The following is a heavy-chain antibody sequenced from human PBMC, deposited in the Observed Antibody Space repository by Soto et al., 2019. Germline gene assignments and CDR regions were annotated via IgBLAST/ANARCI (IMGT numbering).Heavy chain of an antibody. CDR2: ISAYNGNT. D-gene: IGHD3-3*01. J-gene: IGHJ3*02. Sequence: VASVKVSCKASGYTFTSYGISWVRQAPGQGLEWMGWISAYNGNTNYAQKLQGRVTMTTDTSTSTAYMELRSLRSDDTAVYYCARQPDFWSGYYAFDIWGQGTMVTVSS. CDR3: ARQPDFWSGYYAFDI. CDR1: GYTFTSYG. V-gene: IGHV1-18*01.